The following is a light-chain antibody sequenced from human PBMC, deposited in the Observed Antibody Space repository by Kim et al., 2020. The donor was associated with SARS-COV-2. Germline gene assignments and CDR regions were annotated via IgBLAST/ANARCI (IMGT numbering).Light chain of an antibody. J-gene: IGKJ4*01. V-gene: IGKV1-NL1*01. CDR2: SAS. CDR3: LQYHSSPLT. CDR1: EGISNF. Sequence: DIQMTQSPSSLSASVGDRVTITCRASEGISNFLSWYQQKPGRAPELLLYSASRLESGVPSRFTGSGSGTDYILTISGLQPEDSAAYYCLQYHSSPLTFGGGTKVEVK.